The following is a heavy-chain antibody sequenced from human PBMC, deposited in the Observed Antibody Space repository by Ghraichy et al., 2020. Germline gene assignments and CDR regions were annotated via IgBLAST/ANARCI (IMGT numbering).Heavy chain of an antibody. CDR1: GFTFTSSA. CDR3: AAATDLYSGSYGAFDI. Sequence: SVKVSCKASGFTFTSSAVQWVRQARGQRLEWIGWIVVGSGNTNYAQKFQERVTITRDMSSSTAYMELSSLRSEDTAVYYCAAATDLYSGSYGAFDIWGQGTMVTVSS. CDR2: IVVGSGNT. J-gene: IGHJ3*02. V-gene: IGHV1-58*01. D-gene: IGHD1-26*01.